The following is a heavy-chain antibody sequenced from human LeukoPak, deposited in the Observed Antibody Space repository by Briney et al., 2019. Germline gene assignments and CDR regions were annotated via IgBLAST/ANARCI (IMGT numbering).Heavy chain of an antibody. CDR3: ARGSIFGVVISWFDP. Sequence: SETLSLTCTVSGGSISSSSYYWGWIRQPPGKGLEWIGSIYYSGCTYYNPSLKSRVTISVDTSKNQFSLKLSSVTAADTAVYYCARGSIFGVVISWFDPWGQGTLVTVSS. CDR1: GGSISSSSYY. J-gene: IGHJ5*02. V-gene: IGHV4-39*07. D-gene: IGHD3-3*01. CDR2: IYYSGCT.